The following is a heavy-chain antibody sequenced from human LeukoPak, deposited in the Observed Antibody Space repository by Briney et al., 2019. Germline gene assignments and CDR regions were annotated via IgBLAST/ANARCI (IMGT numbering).Heavy chain of an antibody. CDR3: ARDNNYYDILTGYETTFDY. CDR1: GFTFSSYS. CDR2: ISSSSSYI. J-gene: IGHJ4*02. D-gene: IGHD3-9*01. Sequence: PGGSLRLSCAASGFTFSSYSMNWVRQAPGKGLEWVSSISSSSSYIYYADSVKGRFTISRDNAKNSLYLQMNSLRAEDTAVYYCARDNNYYDILTGYETTFDYWGQGTLVTVSS. V-gene: IGHV3-21*01.